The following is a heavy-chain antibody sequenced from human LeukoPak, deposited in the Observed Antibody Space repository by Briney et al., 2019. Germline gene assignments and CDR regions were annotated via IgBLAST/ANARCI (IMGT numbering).Heavy chain of an antibody. J-gene: IGHJ1*01. CDR3: ARGGLNSGSSTEFQH. CDR2: MNPNSGNT. Sequence: GSVKVSCKASGYTFTSYDIHWVRQATGQGLEWMGWMNPNSGNTGYAQKFQGRVTMTRNTTISTAYMELSSLRSEDTAVYYCARGGLNSGSSTEFQHWGQGTLVTVSS. V-gene: IGHV1-8*01. CDR1: GYTFTSYD. D-gene: IGHD1-26*01.